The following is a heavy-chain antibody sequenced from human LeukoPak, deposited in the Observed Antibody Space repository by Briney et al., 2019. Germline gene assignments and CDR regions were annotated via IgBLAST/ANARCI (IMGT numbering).Heavy chain of an antibody. CDR3: ARHVIAATGFLNWFDP. CDR1: GGSISSYY. Sequence: SETLSLTCTVSGGSISSYYWSWVRQPPGKGLEWIGYIYCSGSTNYNPSLKSRVTISVDTSKNQFSLKLSSVTAADTAVYYCARHVIAATGFLNWFDPWGQGTLVTVSS. CDR2: IYCSGST. J-gene: IGHJ5*02. D-gene: IGHD6-13*01. V-gene: IGHV4-59*08.